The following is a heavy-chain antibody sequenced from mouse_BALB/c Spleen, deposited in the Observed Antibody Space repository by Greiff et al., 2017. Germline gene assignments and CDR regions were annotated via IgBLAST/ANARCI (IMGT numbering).Heavy chain of an antibody. CDR3: ARGHYGSSYSYAMDY. CDR1: GFTFSSYG. CDR2: ISSGGSYT. D-gene: IGHD1-1*01. V-gene: IGHV5-6*01. J-gene: IGHJ4*01. Sequence: EVQLVESGGDLVKPGGSLKLSCAASGFTFSSYGMSWVRQTPDKRLEWVATISSGGSYTYYPDSVKGRFTISRDNAKNTLYLQMSSLKSEDTAMYYCARGHYGSSYSYAMDYWGQGTSVTVSS.